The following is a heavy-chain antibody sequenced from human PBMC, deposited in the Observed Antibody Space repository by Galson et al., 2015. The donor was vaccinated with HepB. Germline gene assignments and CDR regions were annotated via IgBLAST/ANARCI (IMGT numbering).Heavy chain of an antibody. J-gene: IGHJ3*02. CDR3: VKGSRYCSSTSCYAFDI. Sequence: SLRLSCAASGFTFSSYAMHWVRQAPGKGLEYVSAISSNGGSTYYADSVKGRFTISRDDSKNTLYLQMSSLRAEDTAVYYCVKGSRYCSSTSCYAFDIWGQGTMATVSS. D-gene: IGHD2-2*01. CDR2: ISSNGGST. V-gene: IGHV3-64D*06. CDR1: GFTFSSYA.